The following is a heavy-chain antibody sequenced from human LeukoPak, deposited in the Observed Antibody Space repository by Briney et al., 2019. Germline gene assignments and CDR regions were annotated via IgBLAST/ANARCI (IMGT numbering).Heavy chain of an antibody. CDR2: IYYSGST. CDR1: GGSISSYY. V-gene: IGHV4-59*01. CDR3: ARVEAAQVYYYYYYMDV. Sequence: SETLSLTCTVSGGSISSYYWSWIRQPPGKGLEWIGYIYYSGSTNYNPSLKSQVTISVDTSKNQFSLKLSSVTAADTAVYYCARVEAAQVYYYYYYMDVWGKGTTVTVSS. D-gene: IGHD6-13*01. J-gene: IGHJ6*03.